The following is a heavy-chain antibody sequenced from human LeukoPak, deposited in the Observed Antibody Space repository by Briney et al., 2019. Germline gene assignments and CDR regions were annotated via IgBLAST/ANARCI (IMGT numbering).Heavy chain of an antibody. V-gene: IGHV3-53*01. CDR3: ARCGSDYDGGAFDI. CDR2: IYSDRRT. CDR1: GFSVRSHY. D-gene: IGHD2-21*02. J-gene: IGHJ3*02. Sequence: GGSLRLSCAASGFSVRSHYMSWVRQAPGKGLEWVAVIYSDRRTHYGDSVKGRFTISRDNSNNTLHLQMNSLRGEDTAVYYCARCGSDYDGGAFDIWGQGTVVTVSS.